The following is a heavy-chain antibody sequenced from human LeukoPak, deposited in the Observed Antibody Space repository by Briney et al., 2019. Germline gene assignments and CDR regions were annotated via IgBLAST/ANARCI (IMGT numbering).Heavy chain of an antibody. D-gene: IGHD1-7*01. Sequence: PSETLSLTCAVYGGSFSGYYWSWIRQPPGKGLEWIGEINHSGSTNYNPSLKSRVTISVDTSKNQFSLKLSPVTAADTAVYYCARDTRRNWNYVVSYYYYGMDVWGQGTTVTVSS. V-gene: IGHV4-34*01. CDR1: GGSFSGYY. CDR3: ARDTRRNWNYVVSYYYYGMDV. CDR2: INHSGST. J-gene: IGHJ6*02.